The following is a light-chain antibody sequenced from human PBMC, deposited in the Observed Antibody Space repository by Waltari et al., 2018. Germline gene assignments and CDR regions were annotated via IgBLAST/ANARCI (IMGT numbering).Light chain of an antibody. CDR3: GAYTGSATYV. Sequence: QSALTQPASVSGSPGQSLTISCTGSSSDIGDSNYVSWYQHHPGKAPKVIIYGVTARTSGVSNRCSCSKSGNTASLTISGLQAEDEADYFCGAYTGSATYVFGTGTKITVL. V-gene: IGLV2-14*03. J-gene: IGLJ1*01. CDR1: SSDIGDSNY. CDR2: GVT.